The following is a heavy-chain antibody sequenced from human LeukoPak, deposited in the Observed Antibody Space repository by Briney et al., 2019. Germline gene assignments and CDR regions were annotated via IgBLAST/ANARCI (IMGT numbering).Heavy chain of an antibody. V-gene: IGHV3-48*04. CDR2: ISSSSSTI. CDR1: EFTFSTYS. J-gene: IGHJ4*02. D-gene: IGHD1-20*01. Sequence: GSLRLSCVAAEFTFSTYSMNWVRQAPGKGPEWVSYISSSSSTIYYADSVRGRFTISRDDAENSLYLQMNSLRVEDTAVYYCVPLNWNPPGDFDRWGQGTLVTVSS. CDR3: VPLNWNPPGDFDR.